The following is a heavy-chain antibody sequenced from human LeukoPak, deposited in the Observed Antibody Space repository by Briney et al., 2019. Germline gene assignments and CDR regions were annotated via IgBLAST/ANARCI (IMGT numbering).Heavy chain of an antibody. D-gene: IGHD1-26*01. Sequence: ASVKVSCKASGGTFSSYAISWVRQAPGQGLEWMGWISGHNGDTKYAQKFQGRVTMTTDTSTSTAYMELRSLRSDDTAVYYCARLVGAIRLHDYWGQGTLVTVSS. CDR1: GGTFSSYA. V-gene: IGHV1-18*01. CDR3: ARLVGAIRLHDY. J-gene: IGHJ4*02. CDR2: ISGHNGDT.